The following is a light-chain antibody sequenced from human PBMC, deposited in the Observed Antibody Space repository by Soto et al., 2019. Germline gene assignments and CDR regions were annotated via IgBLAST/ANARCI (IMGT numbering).Light chain of an antibody. CDR1: GRDVGGYNY. J-gene: IGLJ2*01. V-gene: IGLV2-14*01. Sequence: QSVLTQPASVSGSRGQSITISCTGTGRDVGGYNYVSWYQQHPGKAPKLLIFEVSNRPSGVSNRFSGSKSGNTASLTISGLQSEDEADYHCSSYTSSTTYILFGGGTKLTVL. CDR2: EVS. CDR3: SSYTSSTTYIL.